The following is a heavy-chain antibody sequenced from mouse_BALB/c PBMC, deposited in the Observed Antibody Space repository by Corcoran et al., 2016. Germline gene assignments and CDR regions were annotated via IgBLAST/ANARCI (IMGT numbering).Heavy chain of an antibody. V-gene: IGHV8-12*01. CDR2: IYWDDDK. D-gene: IGHD1-1*01. CDR1: GFSLSTSGMG. CDR3: ARRGGSFYAMDY. J-gene: IGHJ4*01. Sequence: QVTLKESGPGILQPSQTLSLTCSFSGFSLSTSGMGVSWIRQPSGKGLEWLAHIYWDDDKRYNPSLKSRLTISKDTSSNQVFLKITSVDTADTATYYWARRGGSFYAMDYWGQGTSVTVSS.